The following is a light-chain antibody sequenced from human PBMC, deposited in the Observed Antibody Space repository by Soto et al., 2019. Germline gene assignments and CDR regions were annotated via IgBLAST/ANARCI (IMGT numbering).Light chain of an antibody. CDR3: QQSYSTPPS. V-gene: IGKV1-39*01. CDR1: QSISSY. CDR2: AAS. Sequence: DIQMTQSPSSLSASVGDRVTITCRASQSISSYLNGYQQKPGKAPKLLIYAASSLQSGVPSRFSGSGSGTDFTITISSLQPEDFATYYCQQSYSTPPSFGQGTKLEIK. J-gene: IGKJ2*01.